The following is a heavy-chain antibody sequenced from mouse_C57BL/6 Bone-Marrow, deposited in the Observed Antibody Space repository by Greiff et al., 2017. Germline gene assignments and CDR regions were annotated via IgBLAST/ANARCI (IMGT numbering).Heavy chain of an antibody. CDR2: ISDGGSYT. J-gene: IGHJ4*01. Sequence: EVMLVESGGGLVKPGGSLKLSCAASGFTFSSYAMSWVRQTPEKRLEWVATISDGGSYTYYPDNVKGRFTISRDNAKNNLYLQMSHLKSEDTAMYYCARSDGNPRRDYWGQGTSVTVSS. D-gene: IGHD2-1*01. CDR1: GFTFSSYA. CDR3: ARSDGNPRRDY. V-gene: IGHV5-4*03.